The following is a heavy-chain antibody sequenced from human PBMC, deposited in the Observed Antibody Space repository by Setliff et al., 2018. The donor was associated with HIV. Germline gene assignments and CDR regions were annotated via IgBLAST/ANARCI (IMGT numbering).Heavy chain of an antibody. CDR2: INHRGST. CDR3: ARRRDGYNSAPWRNDY. J-gene: IGHJ4*02. Sequence: PSETLSLTCAVYGGSFSDYYWTWIRQSPGKGLEWIGEINHRGSTNYNPSLKSRVTISVDTSKKQFSLKLRSVTAADTAVYYCARRRDGYNSAPWRNDYWGQGTLVTVSS. D-gene: IGHD5-12*01. V-gene: IGHV4-34*01. CDR1: GGSFSDYY.